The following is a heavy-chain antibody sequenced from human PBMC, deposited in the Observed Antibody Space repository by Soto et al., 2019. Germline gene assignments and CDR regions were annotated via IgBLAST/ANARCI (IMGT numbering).Heavy chain of an antibody. CDR3: ARAPEWYGYYYYYYMDV. CDR2: INSDGSST. D-gene: IGHD3-3*01. V-gene: IGHV3-74*01. CDR1: GFTFSSYW. Sequence: PGGSLRLSCAASGFTFSSYWMHWVRQAPGKGLVWVSRINSDGSSTSYADSVKGRFTISRDNAKNTLYLQMNSLRAEDTAVYYCARAPEWYGYYYYYYMDVWGKGTTVTVSS. J-gene: IGHJ6*03.